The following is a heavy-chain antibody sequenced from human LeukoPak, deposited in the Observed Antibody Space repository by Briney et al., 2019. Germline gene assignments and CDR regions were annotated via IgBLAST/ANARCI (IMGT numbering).Heavy chain of an antibody. CDR1: GFTLSSYS. J-gene: IGHJ6*02. V-gene: IGHV3-21*04. CDR2: ISSSSSYI. CDR3: TKDLGPLYSGRSG. D-gene: IGHD1-26*01. Sequence: GGSLRLSCAASGFTLSSYSMNSVRQAPGKGLEWVSSISSSSSYIYYADSVKGRFTISRDNSKNTLYLQMNSLRAEDTAVFYCTKDLGPLYSGRSGWGQGTTVTVSS.